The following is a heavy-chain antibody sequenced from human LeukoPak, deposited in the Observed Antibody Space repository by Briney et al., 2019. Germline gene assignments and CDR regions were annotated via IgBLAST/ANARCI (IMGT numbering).Heavy chain of an antibody. J-gene: IGHJ4*02. CDR1: GGSIGSGGYY. CDR2: IYYSGST. D-gene: IGHD2/OR15-2a*01. V-gene: IGHV4-61*08. CDR3: ARIGLRVIQNPYFDY. Sequence: SSQTLSLTCSVSGGSIGSGGYYWSWIRQPPGKGLEWIGYIYYSGSTNYNPSLKSRVTISVDTSKNQFSLKLSSVTAADTAVYYCARIGLRVIQNPYFDYWGQGTLVTVSS.